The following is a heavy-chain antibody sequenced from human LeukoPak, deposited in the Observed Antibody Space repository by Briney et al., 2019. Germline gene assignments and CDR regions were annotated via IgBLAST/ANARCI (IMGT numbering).Heavy chain of an antibody. V-gene: IGHV4-59*08. Sequence: SETLSLTCTVSGGSINSYYWSWIRQPPGKGLEWIAYIYYSGSTNYNPSLKSRVTISVDTSKNQFSLKLSSVNAADTAVYYCARSMTYRSTWNIDNWGQGTLVTVSS. CDR3: ARSMTYRSTWNIDN. J-gene: IGHJ4*02. CDR2: IYYSGST. CDR1: GGSINSYY. D-gene: IGHD1-1*01.